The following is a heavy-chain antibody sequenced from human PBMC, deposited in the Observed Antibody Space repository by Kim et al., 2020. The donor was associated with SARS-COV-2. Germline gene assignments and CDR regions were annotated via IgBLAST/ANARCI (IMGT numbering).Heavy chain of an antibody. D-gene: IGHD3-22*01. CDR1: GFTFSSYG. J-gene: IGHJ1*01. CDR2: ISYDGSNK. CDR3: AKEYYYDSSGYYLV. V-gene: IGHV3-30*18. Sequence: GGSLRLSCAASGFTFSSYGMHWVRQAPGKGLEWVAVISYDGSNKYYADSVKGRFTISRDNSKNTLYLQMNSLRAEDTAVYYCAKEYYYDSSGYYLVWGQG.